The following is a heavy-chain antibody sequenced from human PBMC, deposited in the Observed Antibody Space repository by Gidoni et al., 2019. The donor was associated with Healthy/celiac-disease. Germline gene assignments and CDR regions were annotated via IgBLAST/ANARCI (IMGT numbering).Heavy chain of an antibody. Sequence: EVQLVESGGGLVQPGGSLRLSCAASGFTFSSYEMNWVRQAPGKGLEWVSYISSSGSTIYYADSVKGRFTISRDNAKNSLYLQMNSLRAEDTAVYYCASGYCSSTSCPMGYHYYGMDVWGQGTTVTVSS. J-gene: IGHJ6*02. CDR2: ISSSGSTI. CDR1: GFTFSSYE. V-gene: IGHV3-48*03. CDR3: ASGYCSSTSCPMGYHYYGMDV. D-gene: IGHD2-2*03.